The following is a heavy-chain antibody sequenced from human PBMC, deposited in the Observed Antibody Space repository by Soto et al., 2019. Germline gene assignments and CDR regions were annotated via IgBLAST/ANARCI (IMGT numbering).Heavy chain of an antibody. Sequence: QVQLQQWGAGLLKPSETLSLTCAVYGGSFSDYQWSWVRQPPFPGKGLEWIGEINHSGSTNYNPSLKSRVTMSVDTSKNQFSLKLSSETAADTGVYYCARVDDVWGQGTTVTVSS. J-gene: IGHJ6*02. CDR3: ARVDDV. D-gene: IGHD2-2*03. CDR1: GGSFSDYQ. V-gene: IGHV4-34*01. CDR2: INHSGST.